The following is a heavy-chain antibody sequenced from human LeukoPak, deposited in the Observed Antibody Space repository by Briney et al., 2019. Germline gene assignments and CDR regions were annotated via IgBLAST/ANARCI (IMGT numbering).Heavy chain of an antibody. D-gene: IGHD6-19*01. CDR2: MNPNSGNT. V-gene: IGHV1-8*01. CDR3: ARGGVEQWLDLDY. Sequence: EASVKVSCKASGYTLTSYDINWVRQATGQGIEWMGWMNPNSGNTGYAQKFQGRVTMTRNTSISTAYMELSSLRSEDTAVYYCARGGVEQWLDLDYWGQGTLVTVSS. J-gene: IGHJ4*02. CDR1: GYTLTSYD.